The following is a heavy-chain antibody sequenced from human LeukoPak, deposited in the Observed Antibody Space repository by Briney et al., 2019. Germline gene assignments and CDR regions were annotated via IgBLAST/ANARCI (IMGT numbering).Heavy chain of an antibody. CDR1: GFTFSSYA. CDR3: AKGEVWFIAAAGLDY. Sequence: GGSLRLSCAASGFTFSSYAMSWVRQAPGKGLEWVSAISGSGGSTYYADSVKGWFTISRDNSKNTLYLQMNSLRAEDTAVYYCAKGEVWFIAAAGLDYWGQGTLVTVSS. CDR2: ISGSGGST. D-gene: IGHD6-13*01. J-gene: IGHJ4*02. V-gene: IGHV3-23*01.